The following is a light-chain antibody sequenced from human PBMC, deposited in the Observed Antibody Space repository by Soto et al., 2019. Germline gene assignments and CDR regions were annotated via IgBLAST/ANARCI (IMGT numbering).Light chain of an antibody. CDR3: LQDYNYPRT. Sequence: AIQMTQSPSSLSASVGDRVTITCRASQGIRNDLGWYQQKPGKAPDLLIYGASSLQSGVPSRFSGSGSGTDFTLTISTLQPEDFATYYCLQDYNYPRTFGQGTKVDIK. CDR1: QGIRND. V-gene: IGKV1-6*01. J-gene: IGKJ1*01. CDR2: GAS.